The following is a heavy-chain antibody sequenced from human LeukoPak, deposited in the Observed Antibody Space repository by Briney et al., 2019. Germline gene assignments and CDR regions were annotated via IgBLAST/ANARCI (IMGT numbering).Heavy chain of an antibody. CDR2: IYTSGST. V-gene: IGHV4-61*02. J-gene: IGHJ5*02. CDR1: GGSISSGLYY. Sequence: PSQTLSLTCTVSGGSISSGLYYWSWIRQPAGKGLEWIGRIYTSGSTNYNPSLKSRVTISVDTSKNQFSLKLSSVTAADTAMYYCARAIDSRGYQEKGFDPWGQGTRVTVSS. D-gene: IGHD3-22*01. CDR3: ARAIDSRGYQEKGFDP.